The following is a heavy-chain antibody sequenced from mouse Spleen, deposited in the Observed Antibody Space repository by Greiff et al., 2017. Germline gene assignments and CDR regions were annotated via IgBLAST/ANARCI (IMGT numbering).Heavy chain of an antibody. CDR1: GYAFSSYW. J-gene: IGHJ3*01. D-gene: IGHD2-1*01. V-gene: IGHV1-80*01. CDR2: IYPGDGDT. CDR3: AREDGNYGGFAY. Sequence: VRLVESGAELVRPGSSVKISCKASGYAFSSYWMNWVKQRPGQGLEWIGQIYPGDGDTNYNGKFKGKATLTADKSSSTAYMQLSSLTSEDSAVYFCAREDGNYGGFAYWGQGTLVTVSA.